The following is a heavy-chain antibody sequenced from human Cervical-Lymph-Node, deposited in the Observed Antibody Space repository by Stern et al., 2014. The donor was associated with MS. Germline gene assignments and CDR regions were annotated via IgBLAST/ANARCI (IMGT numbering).Heavy chain of an antibody. V-gene: IGHV4-34*01. CDR2: INHSGST. D-gene: IGHD3-3*01. CDR1: GGSFSGYY. J-gene: IGHJ4*02. CDR3: ARVSGYDPPFAIDY. Sequence: QVQLQQWGAGLLKPSETLSRTCAVYGGSFSGYYWTWIRQPPGKGLEWIGEINHSGSTNYNPSLKSRVPISVDTSKNQFSLKLSSVTAADTAVYYCARVSGYDPPFAIDYWGQGTLVTVSS.